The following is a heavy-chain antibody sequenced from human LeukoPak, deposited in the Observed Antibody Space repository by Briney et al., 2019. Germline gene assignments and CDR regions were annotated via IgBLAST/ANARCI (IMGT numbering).Heavy chain of an antibody. CDR2: IIPIFGTA. CDR3: ARGWSNLRTLYYFDY. V-gene: IGHV1-69*13. J-gene: IGHJ4*02. Sequence: GASVKVSCKASGGTFSSYAISWVRQAPGQGLEWMGGIIPIFGTANYAQKFQGRVTITADESTSTAYMELSSLRSEDTAVYYCARGWSNLRTLYYFDYWGQGTLVTVSS. CDR1: GGTFSSYA.